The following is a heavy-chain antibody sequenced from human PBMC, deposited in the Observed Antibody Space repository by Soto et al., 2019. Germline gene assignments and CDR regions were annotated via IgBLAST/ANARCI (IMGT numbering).Heavy chain of an antibody. J-gene: IGHJ6*02. D-gene: IGHD3-22*01. CDR2: INTDGSST. CDR1: GFTFSNSW. CDR3: ARERSSAVNYYYGMDV. V-gene: IGHV3-74*01. Sequence: LRLSCAASGFTFSNSWMHWVRQAPGKGLVWVSRINTDGSSTTYADSVKGRFTISRDNAKNTLYLQMNSLRAEDTAIYYCARERSSAVNYYYGMDVWGQGTTVTVSS.